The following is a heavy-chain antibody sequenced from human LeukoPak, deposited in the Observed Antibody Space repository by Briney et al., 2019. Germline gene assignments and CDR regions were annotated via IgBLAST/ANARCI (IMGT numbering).Heavy chain of an antibody. Sequence: ASVKVSCKASGYTFTSYGISWVRQAPGQGLEWMGWISAYNGNTNYAQKLQGRVTMTTDTSTSTAYMELRSLRSDDTAVYYCARDLYPVTIFGAVISYWGQGTLVTVSS. D-gene: IGHD3-3*01. CDR2: ISAYNGNT. CDR1: GYTFTSYG. J-gene: IGHJ4*02. V-gene: IGHV1-18*01. CDR3: ARDLYPVTIFGAVISY.